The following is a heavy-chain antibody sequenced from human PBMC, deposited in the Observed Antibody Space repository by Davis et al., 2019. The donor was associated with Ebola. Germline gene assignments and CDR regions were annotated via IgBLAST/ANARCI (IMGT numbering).Heavy chain of an antibody. D-gene: IGHD3-10*01. CDR3: ARQESLYGWSDY. CDR2: IYSGGST. Sequence: GESLKISCAASGFTVSSNYMSWVRQAPGKGLEWVSVIYSGGSTYYADSVKGRFTISRHNSKNTLYLQMNSLRAEDTAVYYCARQESLYGWSDYWGQGTLVTVSS. J-gene: IGHJ4*02. V-gene: IGHV3-53*04. CDR1: GFTVSSNY.